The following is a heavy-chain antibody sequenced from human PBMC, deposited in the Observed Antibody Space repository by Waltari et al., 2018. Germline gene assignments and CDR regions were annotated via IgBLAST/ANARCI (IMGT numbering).Heavy chain of an antibody. CDR1: GYTFTQSG. CDR3: AKAARLWNDVLWHFDL. CDR2: LSAFNGPT. J-gene: IGHJ2*01. D-gene: IGHD1-1*01. V-gene: IGHV1-18*01. Sequence: QVQLVQSGAEVKKPGASVRVSCKASGYTFTQSGITWVRQAPGQGLEWMGWLSAFNGPTNYAQKCQGRLTMTRATSTTTAYMDLTSLTSDDTAVYFCAKAARLWNDVLWHFDLWGRGTLVTVSS.